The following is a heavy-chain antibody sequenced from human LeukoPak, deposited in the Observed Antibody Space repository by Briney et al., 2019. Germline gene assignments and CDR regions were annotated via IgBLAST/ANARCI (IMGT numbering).Heavy chain of an antibody. CDR1: GGTFSSYA. Sequence: ASVKVSCKASGGTFSSYAISWVRQAPGQGLEWMGGIIPIFGTANYARKFQGRVTITADESTSTAYMELSSPRSEDTAVYYCARDWRPDAFDIWGQGTMVTVSS. V-gene: IGHV1-69*13. CDR3: ARDWRPDAFDI. D-gene: IGHD6-6*01. J-gene: IGHJ3*02. CDR2: IIPIFGTA.